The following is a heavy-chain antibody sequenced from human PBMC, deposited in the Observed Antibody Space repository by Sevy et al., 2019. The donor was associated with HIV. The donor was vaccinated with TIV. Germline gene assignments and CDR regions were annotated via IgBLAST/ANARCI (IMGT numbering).Heavy chain of an antibody. Sequence: GGSLRLSCAASGFTTGFTFSDYWMAWVRQAPGKGLEWVALISHDGIDKQYADSVKGRFTISRDDSKNTLYLQMSSLRAEDTAVYYCARDLPHLLPWELSRGSDYWGPGTLVTVSS. J-gene: IGHJ4*02. CDR1: GFTTGFTFSDYW. D-gene: IGHD3-16*02. CDR3: ARDLPHLLPWELSRGSDY. CDR2: ISHDGIDK. V-gene: IGHV3-30*03.